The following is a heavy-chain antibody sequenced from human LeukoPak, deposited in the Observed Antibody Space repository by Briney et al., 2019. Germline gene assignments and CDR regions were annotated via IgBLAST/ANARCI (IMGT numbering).Heavy chain of an antibody. CDR1: GFTFSSYA. J-gene: IGHJ4*02. Sequence: GGSLRLSCAASGFTFSSYAMHWVRQAPGKGLEWVAVISYDGSHKYYADSVKGRFTISRDNSKNTLYLQMNSLRAEDTAVYYCARDQRYYDYVWGNYRFWYFDYWGQGTLVTVSS. CDR2: ISYDGSHK. CDR3: ARDQRYYDYVWGNYRFWYFDY. D-gene: IGHD3-16*02. V-gene: IGHV3-30-3*01.